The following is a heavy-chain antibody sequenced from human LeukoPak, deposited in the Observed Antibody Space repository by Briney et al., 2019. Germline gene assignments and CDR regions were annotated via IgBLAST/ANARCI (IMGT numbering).Heavy chain of an antibody. CDR1: GFTFSSYA. CDR3: ARDAGRYFDWLGY. CDR2: ISGSGGNT. D-gene: IGHD3-9*01. V-gene: IGHV3-23*01. J-gene: IGHJ4*02. Sequence: GGSLRLSCAASGFTFSSYAMSWVRQAPGKGLEWVSSISGSGGNTFYADSVKGRFTISRDNSKNTLYLQMNSLRAEDTAVYYCARDAGRYFDWLGYWGQGTLVTVSS.